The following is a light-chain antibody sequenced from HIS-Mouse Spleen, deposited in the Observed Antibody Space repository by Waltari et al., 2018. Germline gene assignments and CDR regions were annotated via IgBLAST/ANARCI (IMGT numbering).Light chain of an antibody. J-gene: IGLJ2*01. Sequence: QSALTQPRSVSGSPGQSVTISCTGTSSDVGGYNYVSCSQQHPGKAPKLMIYDVSKRPSGVPDRFSGSKSGNTASLTISGLQAEDEADYYCCSYAGSYTFEVVFGGGTKLTVL. V-gene: IGLV2-11*01. CDR3: CSYAGSYTFEVV. CDR1: SSDVGGYNY. CDR2: DVS.